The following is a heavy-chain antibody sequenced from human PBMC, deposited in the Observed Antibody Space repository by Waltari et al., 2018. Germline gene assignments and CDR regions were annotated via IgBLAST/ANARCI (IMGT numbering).Heavy chain of an antibody. J-gene: IGHJ4*02. V-gene: IGHV4-30-2*01. CDR2: IFHSVDT. Sequence: QLQLQESGSGLVKPSQTLSLTCAVSGGSISSGGYSWSWIRQPPGKGLEWIGYIFHSVDTYYNPSLKSRVTISVDRSKNQFSLKLSSVTAADTAVYYCARGFGVVTGDYFDYWGQGTLVTVSS. CDR3: ARGFGVVTGDYFDY. CDR1: GGSISSGGYS. D-gene: IGHD3-3*01.